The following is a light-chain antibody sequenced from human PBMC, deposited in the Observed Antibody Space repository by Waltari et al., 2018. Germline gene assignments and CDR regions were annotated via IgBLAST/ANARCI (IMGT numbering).Light chain of an antibody. CDR3: QQSYSAPFP. J-gene: IGKJ5*01. V-gene: IGKV1-39*01. CDR1: RGIDAF. Sequence: DIQMTQSPSSLSASVGDSVTITCRASRGIDAFLNWYQQQPGKAPKLLIYDASTLQRGVPPRFSGTRIGTDFSLTISDLQPEDFATYFCQQSYSAPFPLGRGTRLE. CDR2: DAS.